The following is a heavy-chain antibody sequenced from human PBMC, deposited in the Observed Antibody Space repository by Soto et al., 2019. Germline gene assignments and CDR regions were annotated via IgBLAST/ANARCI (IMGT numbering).Heavy chain of an antibody. D-gene: IGHD2-2*01. Sequence: SETLSLTCSVSGDYIHVGGYYWTWIRQRPGKGLEWMGYIYYTGTTYYNPSLESRLTMSVDRSKNQFSLRLTSVTAADTAAYFCGRDLTSNANCIDPWGQGTLVTVSS. CDR2: IYYTGTT. J-gene: IGHJ5*02. V-gene: IGHV4-30-4*01. CDR3: GRDLTSNANCIDP. CDR1: GDYIHVGGYY.